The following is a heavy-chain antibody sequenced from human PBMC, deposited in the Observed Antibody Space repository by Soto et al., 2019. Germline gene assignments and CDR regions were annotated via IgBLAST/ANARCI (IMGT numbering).Heavy chain of an antibody. D-gene: IGHD3-16*01. J-gene: IGHJ4*02. CDR1: GYIIKNYW. CDR2: IFPDDSDT. CDR3: FRGGVTSRTFDY. V-gene: IGHV5-51*01. Sequence: GESLKISCKASGYIIKNYWIGWVRQMPGQGLEWMGIIFPDDSDTRYSPSFQGHVTISVDKSISTAYVQWSSLKASDSAIYYCFRGGVTSRTFDYWGQGTLITVSS.